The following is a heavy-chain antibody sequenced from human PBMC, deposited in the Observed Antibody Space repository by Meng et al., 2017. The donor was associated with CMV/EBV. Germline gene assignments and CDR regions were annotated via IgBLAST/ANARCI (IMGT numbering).Heavy chain of an antibody. CDR2: MNPRSGNT. CDR3: ARERGEKYFDH. V-gene: IGHV1-2*02. Sequence: ASVKVSCKASGCTFTGYYIHWVRQAPGQGLDWMGWMNPRSGNTHYAQKFQGRVTMTRETSISKAVMEMGRLRSDDSAGYFCARERGEKYFDHWGQGTLVTISS. D-gene: IGHD3-10*01. CDR1: GCTFTGYY. J-gene: IGHJ4*02.